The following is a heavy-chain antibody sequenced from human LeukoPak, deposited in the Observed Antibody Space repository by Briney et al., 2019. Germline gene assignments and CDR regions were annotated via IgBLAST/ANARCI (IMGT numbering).Heavy chain of an antibody. D-gene: IGHD3-10*01. Sequence: SETLSLTCSVSGDSISYFYWSWIRQPAGKGLEWIGRIYTSGSTNYNPSLKSRVTMSVDTSKNQFSLKLSSVTAADTAVYYCARDSRITHYFDYWGQGTLVTVSS. CDR3: ARDSRITHYFDY. J-gene: IGHJ4*02. CDR2: IYTSGST. V-gene: IGHV4-4*07. CDR1: GDSISYFY.